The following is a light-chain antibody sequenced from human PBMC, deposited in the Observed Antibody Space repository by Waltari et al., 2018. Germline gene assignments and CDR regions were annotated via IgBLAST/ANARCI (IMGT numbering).Light chain of an antibody. J-gene: IGKJ2*01. CDR2: GAS. V-gene: IGKV3-15*01. Sequence: EIVMTQSPATLSVSPGERATLSCRASQSISSNLAWYRQKPGQAPSLLIYGASTRATGIPARFSGSGSGTEFTLTISSLQSEDFAVYYCQQYNNWPPGDTFGQGTKLEIK. CDR1: QSISSN. CDR3: QQYNNWPPGDT.